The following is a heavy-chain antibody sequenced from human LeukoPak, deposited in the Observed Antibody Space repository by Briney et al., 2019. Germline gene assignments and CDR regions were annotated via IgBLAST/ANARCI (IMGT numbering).Heavy chain of an antibody. CDR2: LSSSGGTT. J-gene: IGHJ6*04. CDR3: AKDGLVRGVKQGPMDV. CDR1: GFTFSSFA. Sequence: PGGSLRLSCAASGFTFSSFAMSWLRQAPGKGLEWVSALSSSGGTTYCADPVKGRFTISRDNSKNTLYLQMNSLRAEDTAVYYCAKDGLVRGVKQGPMDVWGKGTTVTISS. V-gene: IGHV3-23*01. D-gene: IGHD3-10*01.